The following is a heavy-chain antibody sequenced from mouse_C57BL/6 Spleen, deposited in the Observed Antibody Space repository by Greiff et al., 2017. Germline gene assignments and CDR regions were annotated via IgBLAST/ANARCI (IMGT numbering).Heavy chain of an antibody. Sequence: VQLQQSGPELVKPGASVKISCKASGYTFTDYYMNWVKQSHGKSLEWIGDINPNNGGTSYNQKFKGKATLTVDKSSSTAYMALRSLTSEDSAVYYCARGGYYDYDGVFDYWGQGTTLTVSS. V-gene: IGHV1-26*01. CDR3: ARGGYYDYDGVFDY. J-gene: IGHJ2*01. CDR1: GYTFTDYY. CDR2: INPNNGGT. D-gene: IGHD2-4*01.